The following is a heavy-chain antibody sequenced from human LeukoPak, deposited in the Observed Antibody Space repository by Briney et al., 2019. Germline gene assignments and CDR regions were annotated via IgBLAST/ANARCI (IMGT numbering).Heavy chain of an antibody. V-gene: IGHV3-11*06. CDR1: GFTFSDYY. Sequence: GGSLRLSCAASGFTFSDYYMSWIRQAPGKGLEWVSYISSSSSYTTYADSVKGRFTISRDNAKNTLYLQMNSLRAEDTAVYYCARGLVPGFLDYWGQGTPVTVSS. CDR2: ISSSSSYT. D-gene: IGHD4-11*01. J-gene: IGHJ4*02. CDR3: ARGLVPGFLDY.